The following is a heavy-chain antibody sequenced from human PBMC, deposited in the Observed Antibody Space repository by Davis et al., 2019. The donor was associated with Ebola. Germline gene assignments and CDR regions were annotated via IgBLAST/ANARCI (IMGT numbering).Heavy chain of an antibody. CDR3: ARGLYGWYYFDY. CDR1: GYTFTSYV. V-gene: IGHV1-2*06. CDR2: ISPNSGGT. J-gene: IGHJ4*02. Sequence: ASVKVSCMASGYTFTSYVISWVRQAPGQGLEWMGRISPNSGGTNYAQKFQGRVTMTRDTSISTAYMELSRLTSDDTAVYYCARGLYGWYYFDYWGQGTLVTVPS. D-gene: IGHD6-19*01.